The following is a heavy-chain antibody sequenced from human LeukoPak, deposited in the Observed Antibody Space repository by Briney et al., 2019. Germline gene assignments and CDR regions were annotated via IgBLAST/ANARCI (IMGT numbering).Heavy chain of an antibody. CDR1: GYTFTSYD. V-gene: IGHV1-8*01. D-gene: IGHD6-6*01. CDR3: ARVIPSIAARSYGMDV. CDR2: MNPNSGNT. J-gene: IGHJ6*02. Sequence: GASVKVSCKASGYTFTSYDINWVRQATGQGLEWMGWMNPNSGNTGYAQKFQGRVTMTRNTSISTAYMELSSLRSADTAVYYCARVIPSIAARSYGMDVWGQGTTVTVSS.